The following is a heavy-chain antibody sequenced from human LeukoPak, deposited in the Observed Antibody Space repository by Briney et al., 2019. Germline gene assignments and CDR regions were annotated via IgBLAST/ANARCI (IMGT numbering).Heavy chain of an antibody. CDR1: GYSISSDYY. V-gene: IGHV4-38-2*02. CDR2: FYHSGST. CDR3: ARTTEGYAGGPGYSYYYYMDV. Sequence: SETLSLTCTVSGYSISSDYYWGWIRQPPGKGLEWIGSFYHSGSTYYNPSLKSRVTISVDTSKNQVSLKLRSVTAADTAVYYCARTTEGYAGGPGYSYYYYMDVWGKGTTVTISS. D-gene: IGHD5-12*01. J-gene: IGHJ6*03.